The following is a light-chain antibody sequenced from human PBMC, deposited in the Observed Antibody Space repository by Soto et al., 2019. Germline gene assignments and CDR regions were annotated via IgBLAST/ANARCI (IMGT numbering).Light chain of an antibody. V-gene: IGLV2-8*01. CDR1: SSDVGGYNY. CDR2: EVN. CDR3: SSYAGSSNV. Sequence: QSVLTQPPSASGYPGQCVAISCAGTSSDVGGYNYISWYQQHPGKAPKLMIYEVNKRPSGVPDRFSGSKSGNTASLTVSGLQAEDEADYYCSSYAGSSNVFGTGTKVTVL. J-gene: IGLJ1*01.